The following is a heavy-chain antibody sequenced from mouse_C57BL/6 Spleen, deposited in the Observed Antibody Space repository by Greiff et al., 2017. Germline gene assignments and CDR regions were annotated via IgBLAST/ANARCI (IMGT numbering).Heavy chain of an antibody. V-gene: IGHV1-26*01. J-gene: IGHJ1*03. D-gene: IGHD1-3*01. CDR2: INPNNGGT. CDR1: GYTFTDYY. Sequence: EVQLQQSGPELVKPGASVKISCKASGYTFTDYYMNWVKQSHGKSLEWIGDINPNNGGTSYNQKFKGKATLTVDKSSSTAYMELRSLTSEDSAVYYCAREYSWYFDVGGTGTTVTVSS. CDR3: AREYSWYFDV.